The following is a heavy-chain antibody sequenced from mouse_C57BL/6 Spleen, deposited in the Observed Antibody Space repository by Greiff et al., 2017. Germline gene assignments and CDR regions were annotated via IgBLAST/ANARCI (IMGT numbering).Heavy chain of an antibody. J-gene: IGHJ4*01. Sequence: VMLVESGPGLVQPSQSLSITCTVSGFSLTSYGVHWVRQSPGKGLEWLGVIWSGGSTDYNAAFISRLSISKDNSKSQVFFKMNSLQADDTAIYYCARNDYYGSSFYAMDYWGQGTSVTVSS. V-gene: IGHV2-2*01. CDR2: IWSGGST. D-gene: IGHD1-1*01. CDR3: ARNDYYGSSFYAMDY. CDR1: GFSLTSYG.